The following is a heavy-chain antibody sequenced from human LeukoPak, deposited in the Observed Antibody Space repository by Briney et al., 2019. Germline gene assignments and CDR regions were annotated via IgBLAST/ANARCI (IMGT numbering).Heavy chain of an antibody. J-gene: IGHJ4*02. V-gene: IGHV3-53*01. Sequence: GGSLRLSCKVSGLTVSRTYMTWVRQASGKALEWLSVIYSGGDTNYADSVKGRFTIFRDDSKNTLYLQLDSLRVEDTAVYFCGRGGRWELTDYWGQGTLVTVSS. CDR1: GLTVSRTY. CDR2: IYSGGDT. CDR3: GRGGRWELTDY. D-gene: IGHD1-26*01.